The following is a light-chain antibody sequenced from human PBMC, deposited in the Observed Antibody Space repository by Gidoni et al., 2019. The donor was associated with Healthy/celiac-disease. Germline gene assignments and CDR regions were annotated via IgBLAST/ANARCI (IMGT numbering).Light chain of an antibody. CDR3: QQYGSSLLT. CDR2: GAS. CDR1: QSVSSSY. J-gene: IGKJ4*01. V-gene: IGKV3-20*01. Sequence: EIVFTQSPGTLSLSPGERATLSCRASQSVSSSYLAWYQQKPGQAPRLLIYGASSRATGIPDRFSGSGSGTDLTLTISRLEPEDFAVYYCQQYGSSLLTFGGGTKVEIK.